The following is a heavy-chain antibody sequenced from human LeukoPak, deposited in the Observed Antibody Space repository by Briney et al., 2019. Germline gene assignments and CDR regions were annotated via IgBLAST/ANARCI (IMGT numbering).Heavy chain of an antibody. CDR2: ISTYNGHT. Sequence: GASVKVSCEASGDTFTRYGISWVRQAPGQGLEWMGWISTYNGHTKYAQKLQGRVTMTTDTSTTTAYMELRSLTSDDTAVYYCARVARTTGTTDFDYWGQGTLVTVSS. J-gene: IGHJ4*02. D-gene: IGHD1-1*01. CDR3: ARVARTTGTTDFDY. CDR1: GDTFTRYG. V-gene: IGHV1-18*04.